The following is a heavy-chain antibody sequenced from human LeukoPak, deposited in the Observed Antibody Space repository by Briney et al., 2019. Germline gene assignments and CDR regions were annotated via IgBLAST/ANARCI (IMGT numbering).Heavy chain of an antibody. Sequence: PGGSLRLSCAASGFSLTTYSMNWVRQAPGQGLEWISYISSSSTIYYANSVKGRFTISRDNAKNSLYLQMNGLRDEDTAVYYCAREYSSSSGRAFDIWGHGTMVTVSS. CDR3: AREYSSSSGRAFDI. CDR2: ISSSSTI. CDR1: GFSLTTYS. J-gene: IGHJ3*02. V-gene: IGHV3-48*02. D-gene: IGHD6-6*01.